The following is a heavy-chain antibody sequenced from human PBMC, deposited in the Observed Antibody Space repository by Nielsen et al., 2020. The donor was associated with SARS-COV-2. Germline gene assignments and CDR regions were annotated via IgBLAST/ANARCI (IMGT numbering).Heavy chain of an antibody. CDR1: GGSISSGSHY. V-gene: IGHV4-61*01. Sequence: SETLSLTCIVSGGSISSGSHYWSWIRQPPGKGLEWIGYIFYRGNTNYNPSLKSRVTISVDTSKNQFSLKVNSVTAADTAVYYCARDRTLSYCTNGVCSAHWFDPWGQGTLVTVSS. J-gene: IGHJ5*02. CDR3: ARDRTLSYCTNGVCSAHWFDP. CDR2: IFYRGNT. D-gene: IGHD2-8*01.